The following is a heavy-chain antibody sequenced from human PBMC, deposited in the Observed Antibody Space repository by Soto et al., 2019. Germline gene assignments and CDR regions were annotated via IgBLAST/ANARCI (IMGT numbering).Heavy chain of an antibody. CDR1: GFTFSSYG. CDR3: AKVYGSGSYYSLYYYYYGMDV. CDR2: ISYDGSNK. V-gene: IGHV3-30*18. D-gene: IGHD3-10*01. Sequence: PGGSLRLSCAASGFTFSSYGMHWVRQAPGKGLEWVAVISYDGSNKYYADSVKGRFTISGDNSKNTLYLQMNSLRAEDTAVYYCAKVYGSGSYYSLYYYYYGMDVWGQGTTVTVSS. J-gene: IGHJ6*02.